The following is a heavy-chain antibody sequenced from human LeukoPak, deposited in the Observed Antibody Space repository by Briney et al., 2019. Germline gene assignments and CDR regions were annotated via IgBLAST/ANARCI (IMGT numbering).Heavy chain of an antibody. CDR3: ARDQYDTWSRRGNFDS. Sequence: GGSLRLSCVASGFTFGKYWMSWVRQAPGKGLEWVANIKLDGSEKNYVDSVKGRFTISRDNTKNSLYLQMNSLRVEDTAVFYCARDQYDTWSRRGNFDSWGQGTLVTVFS. D-gene: IGHD3-3*01. V-gene: IGHV3-7*03. J-gene: IGHJ4*02. CDR1: GFTFGKYW. CDR2: IKLDGSEK.